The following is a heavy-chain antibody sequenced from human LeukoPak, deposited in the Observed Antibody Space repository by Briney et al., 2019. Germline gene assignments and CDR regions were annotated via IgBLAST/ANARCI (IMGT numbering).Heavy chain of an antibody. V-gene: IGHV3-74*01. Sequence: GGSLRLSCEASGFXFSSYRINWVRQAPGKGLVWVSRINSDGSSTSYADSVKGRFTISRDNAKNTLFLQMNSLRAEDTAVYYCARGPGAFDIWGQGAMVTVSS. CDR1: GFXFSSYR. J-gene: IGHJ3*02. CDR2: INSDGSST. D-gene: IGHD2-2*01. CDR3: ARGPGAFDI.